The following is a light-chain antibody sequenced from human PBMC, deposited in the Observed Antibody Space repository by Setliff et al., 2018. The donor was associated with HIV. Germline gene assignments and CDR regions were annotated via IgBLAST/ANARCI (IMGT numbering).Light chain of an antibody. CDR2: GSR. J-gene: IGLJ1*01. V-gene: IGLV1-40*01. Sequence: QSALTQPPSVSGAPGQRVTIFCTGGPSTIGPGHDVHWYQQLPGTAPKLLVYGSRNRPSGVPDRFSGSKSGNSASLAITGLQAEDEGDYYCQTYDTRLNIYVFGTGTKGT. CDR3: QTYDTRLNIYV. CDR1: PSTIGPGHD.